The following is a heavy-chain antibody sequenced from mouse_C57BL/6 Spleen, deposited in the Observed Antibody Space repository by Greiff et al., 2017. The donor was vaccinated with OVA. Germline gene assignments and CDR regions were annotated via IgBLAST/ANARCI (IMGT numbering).Heavy chain of an antibody. CDR2: ILPGSGST. Sequence: QVQLQQSGAELMKPGASVKLSCKATGYTFTGYWIEWVKQRPGHGLEWIGEILPGSGSTNYNEKFKGKATFTSDTSANTAYMQLRSLTTQDSAIYYCAKSLYYDCDEGYFDVWGTGTTVTVSS. J-gene: IGHJ1*03. CDR3: AKSLYYDCDEGYFDV. V-gene: IGHV1-9*01. CDR1: GYTFTGYW. D-gene: IGHD2-4*01.